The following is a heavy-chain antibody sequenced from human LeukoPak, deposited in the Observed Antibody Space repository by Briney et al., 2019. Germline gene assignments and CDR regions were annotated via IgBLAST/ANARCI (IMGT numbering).Heavy chain of an antibody. V-gene: IGHV3-53*01. D-gene: IGHD4-23*01. CDR2: IYSNGGT. Sequence: GVSLRLSCAASGFTVSTNQMSWVRQAPGKGLEWVSLIYSNGGTHYVDSVKGRFTISRDNSKNTLYLQMDSLRAEDTAVYYCARGYGSNSHPGYWGQGTLVTVSS. J-gene: IGHJ4*02. CDR3: ARGYGSNSHPGY. CDR1: GFTVSTNQ.